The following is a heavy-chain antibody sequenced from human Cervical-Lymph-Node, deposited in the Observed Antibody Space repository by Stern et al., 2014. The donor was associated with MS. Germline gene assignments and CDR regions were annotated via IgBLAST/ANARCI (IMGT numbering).Heavy chain of an antibody. J-gene: IGHJ6*02. Sequence: QITLKESGPTLVKPTQTLTLTCTFSGFSLNTPEVAVDWIRQPPGKALEWLAVIYWDDDKRYSPSLKTRLTITKDTSKNQVVLTMTDMDPEDTGTYYCAHVKGYYFGSQGNYVMDVWGQGTTVTVSS. CDR2: IYWDDDK. CDR3: AHVKGYYFGSQGNYVMDV. D-gene: IGHD3-10*01. V-gene: IGHV2-5*02. CDR1: GFSLNTPEVA.